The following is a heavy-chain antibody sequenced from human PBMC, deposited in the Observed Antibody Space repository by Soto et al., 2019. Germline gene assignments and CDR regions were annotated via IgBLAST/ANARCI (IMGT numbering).Heavy chain of an antibody. J-gene: IGHJ3*02. D-gene: IGHD5-12*01. V-gene: IGHV3-13*01. Sequence: GGSLRLSCAASGFTFSSYDMHWVRQATGKGLEWVSAIGTAGDTYYPGSVKGRFTISRENAKNSLYLQMNSLRAGDTAVYYCARDNGYDAFDNWGQGTMVTVSS. CDR3: ARDNGYDAFDN. CDR2: IGTAGDT. CDR1: GFTFSSYD.